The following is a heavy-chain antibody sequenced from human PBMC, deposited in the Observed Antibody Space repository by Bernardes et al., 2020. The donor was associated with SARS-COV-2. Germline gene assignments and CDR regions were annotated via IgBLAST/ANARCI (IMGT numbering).Heavy chain of an antibody. J-gene: IGHJ5*02. V-gene: IGHV3-23*01. CDR2: ISGSGGST. D-gene: IGHD3-3*01. CDR3: AKGGLEWLILFDP. CDR1: GFTFSSSA. Sequence: GGSLRLSCAASGFTFSSSAMSWVRQAPGKGLELVSSISGSGGSTYFADSVKGRFTISRDNSKNTLYLQMNSLRAEDTAVYYCAKGGLEWLILFDPWGQGTLVTVSS.